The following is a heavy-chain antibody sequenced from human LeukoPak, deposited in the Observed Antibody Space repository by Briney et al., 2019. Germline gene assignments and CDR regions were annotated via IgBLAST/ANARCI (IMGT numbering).Heavy chain of an antibody. J-gene: IGHJ5*02. D-gene: IGHD2-15*01. CDR3: ARDGVVAAVYNWFDP. Sequence: SETLSLTCTVSGGSISSYYWSWIRQPAGKGLEWIGRIYTSGSTNYNPSLKSRVTMSVDASKNQFSLKLSSVTAADTAVYYCARDGVVAAVYNWFDPWGQGTLVTVSS. CDR2: IYTSGST. CDR1: GGSISSYY. V-gene: IGHV4-4*07.